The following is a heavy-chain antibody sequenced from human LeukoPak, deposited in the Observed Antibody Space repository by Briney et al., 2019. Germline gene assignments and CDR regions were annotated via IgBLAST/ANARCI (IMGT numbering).Heavy chain of an antibody. V-gene: IGHV4-59*01. CDR2: IYYSGST. CDR1: GGSISSYY. D-gene: IGHD3-10*01. CDR3: AKTLVRGLIMDS. Sequence: SETLSLTCTVSGGSISSYYWSWIRQPPGKGLEWIGYIYYSGSTNYNPSLKSRVTISVDTSKNQFSLKLSSVTAADTAVYYCAKTLVRGLIMDSWGQGTLVTVSS. J-gene: IGHJ4*02.